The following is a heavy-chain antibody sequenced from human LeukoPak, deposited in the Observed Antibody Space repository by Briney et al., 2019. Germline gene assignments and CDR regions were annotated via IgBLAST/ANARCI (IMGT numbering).Heavy chain of an antibody. CDR1: GFTFDDYA. CDR3: AKDNYYDSSGYCDC. J-gene: IGHJ4*02. V-gene: IGHV3-9*01. Sequence: GGSLRLSCAASGFTFDDYAMHWVRQAPGKGLEWVSGISWNSGSIGYADSVKGRFTISRDGAKNSLYLQMNSLRPEDTALYYCAKDNYYDSSGYCDCWGQGTLVTVSS. D-gene: IGHD3-22*01. CDR2: ISWNSGSI.